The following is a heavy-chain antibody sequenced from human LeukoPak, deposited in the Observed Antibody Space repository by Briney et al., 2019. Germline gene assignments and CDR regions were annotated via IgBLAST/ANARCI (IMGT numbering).Heavy chain of an antibody. Sequence: PSETLSLTCTVSGGSISNNNYYWGWIRQPPGKGLEWIGNIYYSGSTYYNPSLKSRVTISVDTSKNQFSLKLSSVTAADTAMYCCARLNAIVEYNSFWYDPWGQGTLVTVSS. CDR3: ARLNAIVEYNSFWYDP. J-gene: IGHJ5*02. CDR2: IYYSGST. D-gene: IGHD6-6*01. V-gene: IGHV4-39*01. CDR1: GGSISNNNYY.